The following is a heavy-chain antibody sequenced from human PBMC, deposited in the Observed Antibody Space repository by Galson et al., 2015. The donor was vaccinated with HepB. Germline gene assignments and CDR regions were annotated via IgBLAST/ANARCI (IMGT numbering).Heavy chain of an antibody. CDR1: GFTFSSYG. J-gene: IGHJ6*02. V-gene: IGHV3-33*08. CDR2: IWYDGSNK. D-gene: IGHD4-17*01. CDR3: ARGHDYGDYGGDYYYGMDV. Sequence: SLRLSCAAPGFTFSSYGMHWVRQAPGKGLEWVAVIWYDGSNKYYADSVKGRFTISRDNSKNTLYLQMNSLRAEDTAVYYCARGHDYGDYGGDYYYGMDVWGQGTTVTVSS.